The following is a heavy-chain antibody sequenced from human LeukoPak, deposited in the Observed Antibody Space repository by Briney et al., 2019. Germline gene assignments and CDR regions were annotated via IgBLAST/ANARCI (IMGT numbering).Heavy chain of an antibody. Sequence: GGSLRLSCAASGFTFSSYAMHWVRQAPGKGLEWVAVLSDDGSDKYYADSVKGRFSISRDNSKNTLYLQMSSLRPEDTAVYYCVPKGTEGYWGQGTLVTVSS. CDR2: LSDDGSDK. CDR1: GFTFSSYA. V-gene: IGHV3-30*14. J-gene: IGHJ4*02. CDR3: VPKGTEGY.